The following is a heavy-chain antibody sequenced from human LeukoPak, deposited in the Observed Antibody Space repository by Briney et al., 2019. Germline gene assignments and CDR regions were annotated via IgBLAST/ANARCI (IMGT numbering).Heavy chain of an antibody. D-gene: IGHD2-2*01. J-gene: IGHJ6*03. V-gene: IGHV4-34*01. Sequence: SETLSLTCAVYGGSFSGYYWSWIRRPPGKGLEWIGEINHSGSTNYNPSLKSRVTISVDTSKNQFSLKLSSVTAADTAVYYCARALARGYCSSTSCYHYYYYYYMDVWGKGTTVTVSS. CDR3: ARALARGYCSSTSCYHYYYYYYMDV. CDR2: INHSGST. CDR1: GGSFSGYY.